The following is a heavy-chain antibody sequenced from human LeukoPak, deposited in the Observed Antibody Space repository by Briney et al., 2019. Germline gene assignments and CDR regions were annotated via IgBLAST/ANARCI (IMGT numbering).Heavy chain of an antibody. CDR3: ARDGLATVTGLHFDY. J-gene: IGHJ4*02. D-gene: IGHD2-21*02. Sequence: GGSLRLSCAASGFTFSRYTMNWVRQAPGKGLEWVSSITSSSSYIYYADSVKGRFTISRDNSKNTLYLQMNSLRAEDTAVYYCARDGLATVTGLHFDYWGQGTLVTVSS. CDR2: ITSSSSYI. CDR1: GFTFSRYT. V-gene: IGHV3-21*01.